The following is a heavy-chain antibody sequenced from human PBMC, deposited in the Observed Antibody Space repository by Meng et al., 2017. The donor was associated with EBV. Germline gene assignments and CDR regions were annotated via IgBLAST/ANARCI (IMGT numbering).Heavy chain of an antibody. V-gene: IGHV1-46*02. J-gene: IGHJ4*02. CDR2: INPSGGST. D-gene: IGHD6-19*01. Sequence: QGWVVRSGAEGKKPGASVKVSCKHSGYTFNSYYMHWVRQAPGQGLEWMGIINPSGGSTSYAQKFQGRVTMTRDTSTSTVYMELSSLRSEDTAVYYCARDPAGAVAGTHFDYWGQGTLVTVSS. CDR1: GYTFNSYY. CDR3: ARDPAGAVAGTHFDY.